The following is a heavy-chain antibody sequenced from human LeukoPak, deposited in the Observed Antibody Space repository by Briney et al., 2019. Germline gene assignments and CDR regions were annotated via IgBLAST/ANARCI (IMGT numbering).Heavy chain of an antibody. V-gene: IGHV3-15*07. CDR2: IKRNADGGTT. CDR1: GFIFNEAW. J-gene: IGHJ4*02. Sequence: GGSLRLSCAASGFIFNEAWMNWVRQAPAKGLEWVGRIKRNADGGTTDYAAPVKGRFTVSRDDSKNTLYLQMDSLKTEDTAVYYCTTGLKYEDNVWDGYWGQGTLVTVSS. D-gene: IGHD3-16*01. CDR3: TTGLKYEDNVWDGY.